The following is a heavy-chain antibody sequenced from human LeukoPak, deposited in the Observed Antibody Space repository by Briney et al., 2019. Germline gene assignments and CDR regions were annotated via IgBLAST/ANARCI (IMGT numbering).Heavy chain of an antibody. CDR3: AREGSSSGWFDY. V-gene: IGHV3-21*01. CDR2: ISTGSGFI. D-gene: IGHD6-19*01. J-gene: IGHJ4*02. CDR1: GFTFSHYN. Sequence: PGGSLRLSCAASGFTFSHYNMNWVRQAPGKGLEWVSYISTGSGFIYYTDSVKGRFTISRDNAKNSLYLQMNSLRAEDTAVYYCAREGSSSGWFDYWGQGTLVTVSS.